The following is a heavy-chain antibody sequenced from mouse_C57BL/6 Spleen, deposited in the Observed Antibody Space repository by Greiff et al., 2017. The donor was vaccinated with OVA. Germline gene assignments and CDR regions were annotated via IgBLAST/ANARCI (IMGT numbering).Heavy chain of an antibody. J-gene: IGHJ4*01. V-gene: IGHV1-20*01. CDR2: INPYNGDT. CDR1: GYSFTGYF. Sequence: EVKLMESGPELVKPGDSVKKSCKASGYSFTGYFMNWVMQSHGKSLEWIGRINPYNGDTFYNQKFKGKATLTVDKSSSTAHMELRSLTSEDSAVYYCARYGNYAMDYWGQGTSVTVSS. D-gene: IGHD2-1*01. CDR3: ARYGNYAMDY.